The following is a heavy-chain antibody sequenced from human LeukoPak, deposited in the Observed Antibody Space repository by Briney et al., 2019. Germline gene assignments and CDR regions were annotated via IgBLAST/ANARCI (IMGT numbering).Heavy chain of an antibody. V-gene: IGHV3-48*01. D-gene: IGHD1-7*01. Sequence: GGSLRLSCTASGFTFSSYNMNWVRQAPGKGLEWVSYMRTSSNTIYYADSVKGRFTISRDNAKNSLYLQMNSLRAEDTAIYYCARDSELAGDRSEYWGQGTLVTVSS. CDR1: GFTFSSYN. CDR3: ARDSELAGDRSEY. CDR2: MRTSSNTI. J-gene: IGHJ4*02.